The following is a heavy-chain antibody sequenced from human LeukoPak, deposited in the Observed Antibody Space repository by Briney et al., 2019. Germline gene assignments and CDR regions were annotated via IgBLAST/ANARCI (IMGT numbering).Heavy chain of an antibody. CDR3: ARDVESHYYDSSGYPDY. V-gene: IGHV3-30-3*01. CDR1: GFTLSSYA. Sequence: GRSLRLSCAASGFTLSSYAMHWVRQAPGKGLEWVAVISYDGSNKYYADSVKGRFTISRDNSKNTLYLQMNSLRAEDTAVYYCARDVESHYYDSSGYPDYWGQGTLVTVSS. CDR2: ISYDGSNK. D-gene: IGHD3-22*01. J-gene: IGHJ4*02.